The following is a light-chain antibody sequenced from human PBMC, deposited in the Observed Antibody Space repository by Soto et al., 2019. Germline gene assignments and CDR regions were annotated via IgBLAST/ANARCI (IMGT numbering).Light chain of an antibody. CDR3: QQSYSTPPLT. V-gene: IGKV1-39*01. CDR1: QSVSTY. Sequence: DIQMTQSPSSLSASVGDRVTITCRASQSVSTYLNWYQLKSGTAPKLLIYAASSLQSGVPSRFSGSGSGTHFTLTISSLQPEDFATYYCQQSYSTPPLTFGGGTKVEI. J-gene: IGKJ4*01. CDR2: AAS.